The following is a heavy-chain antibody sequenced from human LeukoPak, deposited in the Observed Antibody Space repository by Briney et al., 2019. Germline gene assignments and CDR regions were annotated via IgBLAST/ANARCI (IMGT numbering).Heavy chain of an antibody. CDR2: IYYSGST. D-gene: IGHD3-22*01. Sequence: SETLSLTCTVSGGSISSSSYYWGWIRQPPGKGLEWIGSIYYSGSTYYNPSLKSRVTISVDTSKNQFSLKLSSVTAADTAVYYCARLVLYYYDSSGPGHFDYWGQGTLVTVSS. CDR3: ARLVLYYYDSSGPGHFDY. CDR1: GGSISSSSYY. V-gene: IGHV4-39*01. J-gene: IGHJ4*02.